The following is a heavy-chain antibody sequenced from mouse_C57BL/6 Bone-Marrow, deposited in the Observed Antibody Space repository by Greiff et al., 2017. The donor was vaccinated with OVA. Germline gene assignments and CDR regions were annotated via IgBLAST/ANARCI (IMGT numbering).Heavy chain of an antibody. Sequence: VQLKESGGGLVQPGGSLKLSCAASGFTFSDYYMYWVRQTPEKRLEWVAYISNGGGSTYYPDTVKGRFTISRDNAKNTLYLQMSRLKSEDTAMYYCARQEGVVATDYAMDYWGQGTSVTASS. J-gene: IGHJ4*01. CDR3: ARQEGVVATDYAMDY. CDR1: GFTFSDYY. D-gene: IGHD1-1*01. V-gene: IGHV5-12*01. CDR2: ISNGGGST.